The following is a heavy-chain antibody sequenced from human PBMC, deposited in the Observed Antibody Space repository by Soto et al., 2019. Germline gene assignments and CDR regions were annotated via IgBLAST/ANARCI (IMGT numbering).Heavy chain of an antibody. CDR3: TRKRYFDWSDDAFDI. J-gene: IGHJ3*02. V-gene: IGHV3-49*03. CDR2: IRSKAYGGTT. D-gene: IGHD3-9*01. Sequence: QPGGSLRLSCTASGFTFGDYAMSWFRQAPGKGLEWVGFIRSKAYGGTTEYAASVKGRFTISRDDSKSIAYLQMNSLKTEDTAVYYCTRKRYFDWSDDAFDIWGQGTMVTVSS. CDR1: GFTFGDYA.